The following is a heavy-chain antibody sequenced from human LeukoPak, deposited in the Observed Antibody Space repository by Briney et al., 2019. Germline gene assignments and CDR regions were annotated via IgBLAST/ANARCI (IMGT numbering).Heavy chain of an antibody. Sequence: ASVKVSCKASGGTFSSYAISWVRQAPGQGLEWMGGIIPIFGTANCAQKFQGRVTITTDESTSTAYMELSSLRSEDTAVYYCASGTTTLWFGELYYYMDVWGKRTTVTVSS. D-gene: IGHD3-10*01. J-gene: IGHJ6*03. CDR3: ASGTTTLWFGELYYYMDV. V-gene: IGHV1-69*05. CDR1: GGTFSSYA. CDR2: IIPIFGTA.